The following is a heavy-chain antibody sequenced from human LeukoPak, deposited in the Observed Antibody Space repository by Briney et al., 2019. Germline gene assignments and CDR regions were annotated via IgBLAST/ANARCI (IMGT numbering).Heavy chain of an antibody. V-gene: IGHV3-30*18. CDR1: GFTFSSYG. Sequence: GGSLRLSCAASGFTFSSYGMHWVRQAPGKGLEWVAVISYDGSNKYYADSVKGRFTISRDNSKNTLYLQMNSLRAEDPAVYYCAKELSASGMTTVTTTGYWGPGTLVPLS. CDR3: AKELSASGMTTVTTTGY. D-gene: IGHD4-17*01. J-gene: IGHJ4*02. CDR2: ISYDGSNK.